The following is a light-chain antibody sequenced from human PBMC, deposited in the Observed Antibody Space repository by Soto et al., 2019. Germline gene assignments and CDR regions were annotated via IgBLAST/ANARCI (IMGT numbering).Light chain of an antibody. Sequence: EIVLTQSPGTLSLSPGERATLSCRASQSVSSSFFCWYQQKPGQAPRLLIYGASNRATGTPDRFSGSGSGTYFTLTISRLEPEDFAVYYCQQYGSSGTFGQGTKVDIK. V-gene: IGKV3-20*01. J-gene: IGKJ1*01. CDR1: QSVSSSF. CDR2: GAS. CDR3: QQYGSSGT.